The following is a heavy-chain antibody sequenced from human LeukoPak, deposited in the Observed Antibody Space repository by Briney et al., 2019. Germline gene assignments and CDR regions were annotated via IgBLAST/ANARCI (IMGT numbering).Heavy chain of an antibody. CDR2: IYYVGST. D-gene: IGHD6-19*01. CDR3: ARVSIAVAGRPFDY. V-gene: IGHV4-39*07. Sequence: SETLSLTCTVSGGSISSSGYYWGWIRQPPGKGLEWIGNIYYVGSTYYNPSLNSRVTISVDTSKNQFSLKLSSVTAADTAVYYCARVSIAVAGRPFDYWGQGTLVTVSS. CDR1: GGSISSSGYY. J-gene: IGHJ4*02.